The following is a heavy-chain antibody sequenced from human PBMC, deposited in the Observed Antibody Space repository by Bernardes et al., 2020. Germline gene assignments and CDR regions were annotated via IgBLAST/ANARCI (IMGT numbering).Heavy chain of an antibody. V-gene: IGHV1-2*04. D-gene: IGHD3-3*01. CDR1: GYTFTGYY. J-gene: IGHJ6*02. CDR2: INPNSGGT. Sequence: AAVKVSCKASGYTFTGYYMHWVRQAPGQGLEWMGWINPNSGGTNYAQKFQGWVTMTRDTSISTAYMELSRLRSDDTAVYYCASGFLEGYYGMDVWGQGTTVTVSS. CDR3: ASGFLEGYYGMDV.